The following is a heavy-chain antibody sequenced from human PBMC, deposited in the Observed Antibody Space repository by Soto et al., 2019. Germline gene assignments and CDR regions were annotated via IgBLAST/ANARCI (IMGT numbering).Heavy chain of an antibody. CDR1: GFTFSSYS. CDR2: ISSSSSTI. CDR3: ARESRLAIVVVVAATGYMDV. J-gene: IGHJ6*03. V-gene: IGHV3-48*01. D-gene: IGHD2-15*01. Sequence: GGSLRLSCAASGFTFSSYSMNWVRQAPGKGLEWVSYISSSSSTIYYADSVKGRFTISRDNAKNSLYLQMNSLRAEDTAVYYCARESRLAIVVVVAATGYMDVWGKGTTVTVSS.